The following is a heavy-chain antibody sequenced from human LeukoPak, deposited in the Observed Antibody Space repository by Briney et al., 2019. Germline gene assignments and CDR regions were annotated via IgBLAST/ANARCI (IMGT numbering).Heavy chain of an antibody. J-gene: IGHJ4*02. Sequence: RGSLRLSCAASGFTFSSYGMHWVRQAPGKGLEWVAVISYDGSNKYYADSVKGRFTISRDNSKNTLYLQMNSLRAEDTAVYYCAKDFGGSIDYWGQGTLVTVSS. CDR2: ISYDGSNK. D-gene: IGHD1-26*01. CDR1: GFTFSSYG. V-gene: IGHV3-30*18. CDR3: AKDFGGSIDY.